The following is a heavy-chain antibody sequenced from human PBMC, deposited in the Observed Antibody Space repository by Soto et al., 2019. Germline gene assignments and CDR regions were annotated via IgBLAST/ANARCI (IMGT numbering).Heavy chain of an antibody. D-gene: IGHD6-13*01. CDR1: GFTFDDYA. J-gene: IGHJ5*02. V-gene: IGHV3-9*01. CDR2: ISWNSGSI. Sequence: EVQLVESGGGLVQPGRSLRLSCAASGFTFDDYAMHWVRQAPGKGLEWVSGISWNSGSIGYADSVKGRFTISRDNAKNSLYLQMNSLRAEDTALYYCAKSSTPNSSTRSHWFDPWGQGTLVTVSS. CDR3: AKSSTPNSSTRSHWFDP.